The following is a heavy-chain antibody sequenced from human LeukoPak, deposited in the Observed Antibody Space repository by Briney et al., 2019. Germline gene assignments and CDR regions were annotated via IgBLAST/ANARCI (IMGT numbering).Heavy chain of an antibody. CDR1: GFTFSSYD. D-gene: IGHD3-10*01. CDR2: IGTAGDT. V-gene: IGHV3-13*01. Sequence: GGSLRLSCAASGFTFSSYDMHWVRQATGKGLEWVSAIGTAGDTYYPGSVKGRFTISRENAKNSLYLQMNSLRAGDTAVYYCARGDGSGSSHAFDIWGQGTMVTVSS. CDR3: ARGDGSGSSHAFDI. J-gene: IGHJ3*02.